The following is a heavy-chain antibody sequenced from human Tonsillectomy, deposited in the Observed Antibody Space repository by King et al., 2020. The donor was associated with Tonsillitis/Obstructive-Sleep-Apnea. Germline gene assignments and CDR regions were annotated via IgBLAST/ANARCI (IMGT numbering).Heavy chain of an antibody. V-gene: IGHV3-9*01. Sequence: VQLVESGGGLVQPGRSLRLSCAASGFTFDDNAMHWVRQAPGKGLEWVSGITWNSGSIGNAVSVKGRFTIFRDHAKNSLYMQMYSMRAEETALYCCAKDIRPPVCCVFDYWGQGTPVTVSS. CDR2: ITWNSGSI. D-gene: IGHD2-21*01. J-gene: IGHJ4*02. CDR3: AKDIRPPVCCVFDY. CDR1: GFTFDDNA.